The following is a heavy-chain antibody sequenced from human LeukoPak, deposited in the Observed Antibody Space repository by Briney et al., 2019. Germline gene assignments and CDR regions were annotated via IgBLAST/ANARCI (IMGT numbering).Heavy chain of an antibody. CDR3: ARHDPVGHFLRGMDV. V-gene: IGHV4-59*08. Sequence: PSETLSLTCAVSGGSISGYFWSWSRQPPGKGLEWIGYIYYTGSTIYNPSLRSRVTMSVDVSKNQLSLDLTSVTAADTAVYYCARHDPVGHFLRGMDVWGQGTTVTVSS. CDR2: IYYTGST. D-gene: IGHD2/OR15-2a*01. CDR1: GGSISGYF. J-gene: IGHJ6*02.